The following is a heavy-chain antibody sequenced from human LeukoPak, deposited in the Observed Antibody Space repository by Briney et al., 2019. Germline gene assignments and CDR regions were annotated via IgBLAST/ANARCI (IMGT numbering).Heavy chain of an antibody. CDR1: GYAFTSYG. CDR2: ISAYNGNT. CDR3: ARTEWELYGSFDY. D-gene: IGHD1-26*01. Sequence: VASVKLSCKASGYAFTSYGISGGRGAPGQGLWRMGWISAYNGNTNYAQKLQGRVTMTTDTSTSTAYMELRSLRSDDTAVYYCARTEWELYGSFDYWGQGTLVTVSS. J-gene: IGHJ4*02. V-gene: IGHV1-18*01.